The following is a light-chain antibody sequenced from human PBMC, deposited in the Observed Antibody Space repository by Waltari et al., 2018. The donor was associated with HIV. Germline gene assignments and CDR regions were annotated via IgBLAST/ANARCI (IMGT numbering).Light chain of an antibody. CDR1: AGSLSTNSY. J-gene: IGLJ3*02. V-gene: IGLV8-61*01. CDR3: VLYMGSGIWV. Sequence: QTVVTQEPSFSVSPGGTVTLPRGLSAGSLSTNSYSPWYPQTPGQAPRTLIYDTNTRSSGVPDRFSGSILGNKAALTITGAQAYDESDYYCVLYMGSGIWVFGGGTKLTVL. CDR2: DTN.